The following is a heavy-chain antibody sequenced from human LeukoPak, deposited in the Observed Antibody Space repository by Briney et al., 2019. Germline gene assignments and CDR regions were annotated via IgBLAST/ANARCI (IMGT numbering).Heavy chain of an antibody. CDR3: ARHVAISGEDDY. D-gene: IGHD2-15*01. CDR1: GGSISSYC. J-gene: IGHJ4*02. CDR2: IYYSGST. Sequence: PSETLSLTCTVSGGSISSYCWSWIRQPPGKGLEWIGYIYYSGSTNYNPSLKSRVTISVDTSKNQFSLKLSSVTAADTAVYYCARHVAISGEDDYWGQGTLVTVSS. V-gene: IGHV4-59*08.